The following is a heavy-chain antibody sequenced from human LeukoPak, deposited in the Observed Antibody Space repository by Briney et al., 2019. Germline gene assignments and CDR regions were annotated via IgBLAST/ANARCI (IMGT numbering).Heavy chain of an antibody. CDR1: GGSISSSSYY. J-gene: IGHJ4*02. CDR2: IYYSGST. Sequence: SETLSLTCTVSGGSISSSSYYWGWIRQPPGKGLEWIGGIYYSGSTYYNPSLKSRVTISVDTSKNQFSLKLSSVTAADTAVYYCARLGFGYSYGLFDYWGQGTLVTVSS. D-gene: IGHD5-18*01. V-gene: IGHV4-39*01. CDR3: ARLGFGYSYGLFDY.